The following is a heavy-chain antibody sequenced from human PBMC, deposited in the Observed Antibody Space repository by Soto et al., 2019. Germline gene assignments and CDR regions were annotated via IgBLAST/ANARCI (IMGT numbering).Heavy chain of an antibody. Sequence: EVQLVESGGGLVQPGGSLRLSCAASGFIFTSYSMNWVRQAPGKGLEWLSYIRIDSNHIGYVDSVRGRFTISSDIAKNSLYLQMNSLRDEDTAVYYCARDLSYAFDYWGQGTLVTVSS. CDR2: IRIDSNHI. J-gene: IGHJ4*02. CDR3: ARDLSYAFDY. D-gene: IGHD1-26*01. CDR1: GFIFTSYS. V-gene: IGHV3-48*02.